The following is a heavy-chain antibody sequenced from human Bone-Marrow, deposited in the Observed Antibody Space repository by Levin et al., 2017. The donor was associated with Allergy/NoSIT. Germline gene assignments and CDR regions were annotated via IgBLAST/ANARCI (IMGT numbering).Heavy chain of an antibody. V-gene: IGHV4-34*01. CDR1: GGSFSDNF. Sequence: SETLSLTCTVYGGSFSDNFWSWLRQPPGKGLEWIGEINQSGGTNYNPSLRNRVTISIDTSKNQFSLKLTSVTAADTAVYYCAKGTSGYYNWFDPWGQGTPVTVSS. D-gene: IGHD5-12*01. CDR3: AKGTSGYYNWFDP. CDR2: INQSGGT. J-gene: IGHJ5*02.